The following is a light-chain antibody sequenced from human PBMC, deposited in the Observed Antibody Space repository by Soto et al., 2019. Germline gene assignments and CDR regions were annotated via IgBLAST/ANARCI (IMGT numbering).Light chain of an antibody. CDR3: QQRYNWPRSST. V-gene: IGKV3-11*01. CDR2: DAS. Sequence: EIVLTQSPATLSLSPGERATLSCRASQSVSSYLAWYQQRPGQAPRLLIYDASNRATGIPARFSGSGSGTDFTLTISSPEPEDFAVYYCQQRYNWPRSSTFGQGTRLEIK. J-gene: IGKJ5*01. CDR1: QSVSSY.